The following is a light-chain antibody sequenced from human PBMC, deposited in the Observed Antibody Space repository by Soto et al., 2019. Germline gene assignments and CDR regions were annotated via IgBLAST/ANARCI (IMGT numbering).Light chain of an antibody. CDR1: SSNIGAGYD. Sequence: QSVLTHPPSVSGAPGQRVTISCTGSSSNIGAGYDVHWYQQLPGTAPKLLIYGNSNRPSGVPDRFSGSKSGTSASLAITGLQAEDEADYYCQSYASSLSGYVVFGGGTKLTVL. J-gene: IGLJ2*01. CDR2: GNS. V-gene: IGLV1-40*01. CDR3: QSYASSLSGYVV.